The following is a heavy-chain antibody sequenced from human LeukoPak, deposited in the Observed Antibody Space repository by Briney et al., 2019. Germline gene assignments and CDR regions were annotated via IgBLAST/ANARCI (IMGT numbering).Heavy chain of an antibody. CDR1: GGSFSGYY. CDR3: ARGGYDILTGYLVDY. CDR2: INHSGST. Sequence: PSETLSLTCAVYGGSFSGYYWSWIRQPPGKGLEWIGEINHSGSTNYNPSLKSRVTISVDTSKNQFSLKLSSVTAADTAVYYCARGGYDILTGYLVDYWGQGTLVTVSP. V-gene: IGHV4-34*01. J-gene: IGHJ4*02. D-gene: IGHD3-9*01.